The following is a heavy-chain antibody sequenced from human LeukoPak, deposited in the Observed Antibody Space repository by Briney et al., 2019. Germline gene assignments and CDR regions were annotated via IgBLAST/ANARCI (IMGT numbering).Heavy chain of an antibody. V-gene: IGHV3-9*01. CDR2: ISWNSGSI. D-gene: IGHD3-22*01. Sequence: GGSLRLSCAASGFTFDDYAMHWVRQAPGKGLEWVSGISWNSGSIGYADSVKGRFTTSRDNAKNSLYLQMNSLRAEDTALYYCAKGKYYYDSSGYLWFDPWGQGTLVTVSS. CDR1: GFTFDDYA. J-gene: IGHJ5*02. CDR3: AKGKYYYDSSGYLWFDP.